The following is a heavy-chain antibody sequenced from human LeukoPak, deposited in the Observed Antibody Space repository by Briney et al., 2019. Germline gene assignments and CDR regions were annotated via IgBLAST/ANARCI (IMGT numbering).Heavy chain of an antibody. CDR2: ISYDGSNK. Sequence: GGSLRLSCAASGFTFSSYAMHWVRQAPGKGLEWVAVISYDGSNKYYADSVKGRFTISRDNSKNTLYLQMNSLRAEDTAVYYCARGLTMIVVVPDYWGQGTLVTVSS. CDR1: GFTFSSYA. J-gene: IGHJ4*02. V-gene: IGHV3-30*04. D-gene: IGHD3-22*01. CDR3: ARGLTMIVVVPDY.